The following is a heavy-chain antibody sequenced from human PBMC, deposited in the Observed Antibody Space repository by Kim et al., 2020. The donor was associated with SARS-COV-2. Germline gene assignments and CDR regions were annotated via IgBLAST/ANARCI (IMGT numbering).Heavy chain of an antibody. Sequence: SVKVSCKASGGTFSSYAISWVRQAPGQGLEWMGGIIPIFGTANYAQKFQGRVTITADESTSTAYMELSSLRSEDTAVYYCARDRILGYCSGGSCYSGGWFDPWGQGTLVTVSS. D-gene: IGHD2-15*01. J-gene: IGHJ5*02. CDR2: IIPIFGTA. CDR3: ARDRILGYCSGGSCYSGGWFDP. V-gene: IGHV1-69*13. CDR1: GGTFSSYA.